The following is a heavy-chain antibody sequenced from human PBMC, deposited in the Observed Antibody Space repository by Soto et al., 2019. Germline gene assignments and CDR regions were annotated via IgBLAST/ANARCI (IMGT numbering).Heavy chain of an antibody. CDR3: ARDRDYYDCSGY. V-gene: IGHV1-18*01. J-gene: IGHJ4*02. Sequence: QVQLVQSGAEVKKPGASVSVSCRASGYTFTSSGISWVRQAPGQGLEWMGWISASNGNTNYAHKFRGRVTMTTDTSTRTAYMELRSLTSDDTAVYYCARDRDYYDCSGYWGQGTLVTVSS. CDR2: ISASNGNT. D-gene: IGHD3-22*01. CDR1: GYTFTSSG.